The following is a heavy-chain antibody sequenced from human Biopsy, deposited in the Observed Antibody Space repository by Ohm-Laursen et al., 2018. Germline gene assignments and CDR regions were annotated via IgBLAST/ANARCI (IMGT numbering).Heavy chain of an antibody. D-gene: IGHD3-3*01. Sequence: SLRLSCAAAGFTFSNYGMQWVRQAPGKGLEWVADIWYDGGNKYYADSVKGRFTISRDNSKNTLYLQMNSLRAEDTAVYYCAKEEPTQGYDFWSGHYYYFDYWGQGTLVTVSS. V-gene: IGHV3-33*06. CDR3: AKEEPTQGYDFWSGHYYYFDY. J-gene: IGHJ4*01. CDR1: GFTFSNYG. CDR2: IWYDGGNK.